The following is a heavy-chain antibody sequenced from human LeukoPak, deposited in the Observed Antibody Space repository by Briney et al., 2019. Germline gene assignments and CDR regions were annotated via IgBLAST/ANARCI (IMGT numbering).Heavy chain of an antibody. CDR2: ISGSGGST. CDR1: GFTFSSYG. D-gene: IGHD7-27*01. CDR3: AKEKYWGSGYYYMDV. V-gene: IGHV3-23*01. J-gene: IGHJ6*03. Sequence: GGSLRLSCAASGFTFSSYGMHWVRQAPGKGLEWVSAISGSGGSTYYADSVKGRFTISRDNSKNTLYLQMNSLRAEDTAVYYCAKEKYWGSGYYYMDVWGKGTTVTISS.